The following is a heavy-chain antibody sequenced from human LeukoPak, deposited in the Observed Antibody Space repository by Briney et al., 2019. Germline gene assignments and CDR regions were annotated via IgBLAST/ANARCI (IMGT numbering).Heavy chain of an antibody. CDR1: GFTFSDYY. J-gene: IGHJ4*02. Sequence: GGSLRLSCAASGFTFSDYYMNWIRQAPGKGLEWVSYISSSANTMYYADSVKGRFTISRDNAKNSLYLQMNSLRAEDTAVYYCARAVGASEGVDYWGQGTLVTVSS. CDR2: ISSSANTM. CDR3: ARAVGASEGVDY. D-gene: IGHD1-26*01. V-gene: IGHV3-11*01.